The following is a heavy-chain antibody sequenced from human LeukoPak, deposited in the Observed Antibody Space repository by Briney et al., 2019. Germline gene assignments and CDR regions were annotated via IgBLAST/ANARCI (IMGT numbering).Heavy chain of an antibody. CDR1: GYTLTELS. V-gene: IGHV1-24*01. J-gene: IGHJ4*02. CDR2: FDPEDGDT. D-gene: IGHD5-18*01. Sequence: ATLKVSCKVSGYTLTELSMRWVRQAPGGRGERRGGFDPEDGDTIYAQKFQGRVTMSEDTSTDTVYMELSSLRAEDTAVYYCAREGSGYSYGLHYWGQGTLVTVSS. CDR3: AREGSGYSYGLHY.